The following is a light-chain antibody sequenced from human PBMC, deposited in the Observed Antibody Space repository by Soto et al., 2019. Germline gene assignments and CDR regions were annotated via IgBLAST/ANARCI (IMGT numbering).Light chain of an antibody. V-gene: IGKV3-20*01. CDR3: QQYGSSRWT. J-gene: IGKJ1*01. CDR1: QSISSSY. Sequence: SAVAVSLSPGERAALSCRASQSISSSYLAWYQQKPGQAPRLLIYGASSRATDIPDRFSGSGSGTDFTLTISRLEPEDFAVYYCQQYGSSRWTFGQGTKVDI. CDR2: GAS.